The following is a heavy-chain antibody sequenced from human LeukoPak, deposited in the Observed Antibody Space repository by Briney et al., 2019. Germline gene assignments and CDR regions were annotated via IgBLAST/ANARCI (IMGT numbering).Heavy chain of an antibody. CDR2: ISAYNGNT. D-gene: IGHD3-22*01. Sequence: ASVKVSCKASGYTFTSYGISWVRQAPGQGLEWMGWISAYNGNTNYAQKLQGRVTMTTDTSTSTAYMELRSLRSDDTAVYYCARMYYYDSSGYLSYWGQGTLVTVSS. V-gene: IGHV1-18*01. CDR3: ARMYYYDSSGYLSY. J-gene: IGHJ4*02. CDR1: GYTFTSYG.